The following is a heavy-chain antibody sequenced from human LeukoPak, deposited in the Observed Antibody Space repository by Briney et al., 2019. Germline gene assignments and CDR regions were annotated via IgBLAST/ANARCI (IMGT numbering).Heavy chain of an antibody. CDR2: IYHSGST. D-gene: IGHD5-12*01. V-gene: IGHV4-38-2*02. J-gene: IGHJ3*02. Sequence: SETLSLTCTVSGYSISSGYYWGWIRQPPGKGLEWIGSIYHSGSTYYNPSLKSRVTISVDTSKNQFSLKLSSVTAADTAVYYCARGATIDAFDIWGQGTMVTVSS. CDR3: ARGATIDAFDI. CDR1: GYSISSGYY.